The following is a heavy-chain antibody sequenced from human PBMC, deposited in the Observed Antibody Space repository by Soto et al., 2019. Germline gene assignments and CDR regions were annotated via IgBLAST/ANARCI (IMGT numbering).Heavy chain of an antibody. CDR2: ISGSGDSI. V-gene: IGHV3-23*01. CDR3: STGRQMGY. Sequence: EVQVLESGGDLVQPGGSLRLSCAASGFTFSNYAMTWDRQAPGKGLEWVSTISGSGDSIYYADSVKGRFTISRDNSKNTLYLQMNSLRADDWAVYYCSTGRQMGYWGQGTLVIVSS. J-gene: IGHJ4*02. CDR1: GFTFSNYA. D-gene: IGHD7-27*01.